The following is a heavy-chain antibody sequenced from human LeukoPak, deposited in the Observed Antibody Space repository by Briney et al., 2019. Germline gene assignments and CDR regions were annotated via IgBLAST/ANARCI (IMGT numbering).Heavy chain of an antibody. D-gene: IGHD1-26*01. Sequence: GGSLRPSCAVSGFTFSSYWMTWVRQAPGKGLEWVASINQDESETYYVASVGGRFTISRDNAKNSLYLQMNSLRVEDTAIYYCMRSWLLVAATRPTDYWGQGTLVTVSS. CDR2: INQDESET. J-gene: IGHJ4*02. CDR1: GFTFSSYW. V-gene: IGHV3-7*01. CDR3: MRSWLLVAATRPTDY.